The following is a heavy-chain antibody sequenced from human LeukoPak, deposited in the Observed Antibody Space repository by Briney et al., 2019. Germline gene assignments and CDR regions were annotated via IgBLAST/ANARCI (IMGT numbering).Heavy chain of an antibody. Sequence: ADTLSLTCAVYGGSFSGYYWSCIRHPPGKGLEWIGEINHSGSTNYNPSLKSRVNISVDTSKNQFYLTLLSVTDADAAVYYCARDSGTTGEVKLDPWGQGTLVTVSS. J-gene: IGHJ5*02. CDR3: ARDSGTTGEVKLDP. D-gene: IGHD3-10*01. CDR1: GGSFSGYY. V-gene: IGHV4-34*01. CDR2: INHSGST.